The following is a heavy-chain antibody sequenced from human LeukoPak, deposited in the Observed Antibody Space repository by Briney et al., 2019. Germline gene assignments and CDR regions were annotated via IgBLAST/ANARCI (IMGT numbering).Heavy chain of an antibody. D-gene: IGHD3-10*01. CDR1: GGTFSSYA. V-gene: IGHV1-69*13. J-gene: IGHJ4*02. Sequence: SVKVSCKASGGTFSSYAISWVRQAPGQGLEWMGGIIPIFGTANYAQKFQGRVTITADESTSTAYMELSSLRSEDTAVYYCAREYPVHYYGPGSQSPNFDYWGQGTLVTVSS. CDR2: IIPIFGTA. CDR3: AREYPVHYYGPGSQSPNFDY.